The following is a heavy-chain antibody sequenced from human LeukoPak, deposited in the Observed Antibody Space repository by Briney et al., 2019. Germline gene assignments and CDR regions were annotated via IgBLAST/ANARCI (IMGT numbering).Heavy chain of an antibody. D-gene: IGHD4-17*01. J-gene: IGHJ6*02. CDR2: FDPEDGET. Sequence: ASVKVSCKVSGYTLTELAMHWVRQAPGKGLEWMGGFDPEDGETIYAQKFQGRVTMTEDTSTDTAYMELSSLRSEDTAVYYCATEKVTTAYYYYYGMDVWGQGTTVTVSS. CDR1: GYTLTELA. V-gene: IGHV1-24*01. CDR3: ATEKVTTAYYYYYGMDV.